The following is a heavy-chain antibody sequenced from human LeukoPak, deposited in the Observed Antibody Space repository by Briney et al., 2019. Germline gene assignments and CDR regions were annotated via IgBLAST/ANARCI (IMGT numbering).Heavy chain of an antibody. CDR1: GYTFTSYD. CDR3: ARGQSPFWSGYYSR. V-gene: IGHV1-8*01. CDR2: MNPNSGNT. J-gene: IGHJ4*02. Sequence: ASVKVSCKASGYTFTSYDINWVRQATGQGLEWMGWMNPNSGNTGYAQKFQGRVTITRNTSISTAYMELSSLRSEDTAVYYCARGQSPFWSGYYSRWGQGTLVTVSS. D-gene: IGHD3-3*01.